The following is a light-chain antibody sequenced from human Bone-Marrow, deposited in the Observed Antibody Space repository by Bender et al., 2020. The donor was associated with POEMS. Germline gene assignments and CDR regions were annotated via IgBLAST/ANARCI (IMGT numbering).Light chain of an antibody. CDR2: INN. CDR1: SSNIGTNP. Sequence: QSVLTQQPSASGTPGQRVTISCSGSSSNIGTNPVNWYQQLPGTAPKLLIYINNQRPSGVPDRFSGSKSGTSASLAISGLKSEDEGEYYSAAMEDSLNGWVFGGGTKLTVL. V-gene: IGLV1-44*01. J-gene: IGLJ3*02. CDR3: AAMEDSLNGWV.